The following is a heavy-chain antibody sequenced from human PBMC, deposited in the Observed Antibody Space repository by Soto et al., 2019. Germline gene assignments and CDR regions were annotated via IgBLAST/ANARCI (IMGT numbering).Heavy chain of an antibody. Sequence: QVQLVQSGAEVKKPGASVKVSCKASGYTFTSYGISWVRQAPGQGLEWMGWISAYNGNTNYAQKPERRDTVTTDTATSTAYMELRSLRSDDTAVYYCARDRAAAGPFDYWGQGTLVTVSS. V-gene: IGHV1-18*01. D-gene: IGHD6-13*01. CDR3: ARDRAAAGPFDY. CDR2: ISAYNGNT. J-gene: IGHJ4*02. CDR1: GYTFTSYG.